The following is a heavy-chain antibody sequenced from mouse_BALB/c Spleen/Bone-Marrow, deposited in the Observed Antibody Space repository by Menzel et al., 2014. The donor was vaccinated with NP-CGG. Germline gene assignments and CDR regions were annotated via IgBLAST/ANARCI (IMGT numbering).Heavy chain of an antibody. Sequence: EVKLVESGPGLVKPSQSLSLTCTVTGYSITSDYAWHWIQQFPGNKLEWMGYISYSGSTSCYPYLKSRISITRDTSKNQFFLQLNSVTNEDTATYYCARSADWYFGVWGAGTTVTVSS. J-gene: IGHJ1*01. CDR1: GYSITSDYA. V-gene: IGHV3-2*02. CDR3: ARSADWYFGV. CDR2: ISYSGST.